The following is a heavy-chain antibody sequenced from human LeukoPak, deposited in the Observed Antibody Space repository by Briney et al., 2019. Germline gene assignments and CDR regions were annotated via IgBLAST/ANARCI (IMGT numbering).Heavy chain of an antibody. CDR1: GYTFTGYY. Sequence: ASVKVSCKASGYTFTGYYMHWVRQAPGQGLEWMGWINPNSGGTNYAQKLQGRVTMTRDTSISTAYMELSRLRSDDTAVYYCARDGEVIAAAGSNNWFDPWGQGTLVTVSS. V-gene: IGHV1-2*02. CDR2: INPNSGGT. J-gene: IGHJ5*02. D-gene: IGHD6-13*01. CDR3: ARDGEVIAAAGSNNWFDP.